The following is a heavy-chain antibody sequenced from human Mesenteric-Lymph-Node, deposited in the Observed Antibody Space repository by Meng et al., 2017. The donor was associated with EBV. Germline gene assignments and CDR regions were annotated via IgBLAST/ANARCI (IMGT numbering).Heavy chain of an antibody. J-gene: IGHJ5*02. D-gene: IGHD2-15*01. CDR1: GYTFTANY. V-gene: IGHV1-46*01. CDR3: ARVDCSGGSCYPDT. CDR2: VNPSVGRA. Sequence: QGQLVQSGAEVKKPGASVKVSCKASGYTFTANYMHWVRQAPGQGFEWMGIVNPSVGRASYAQKFQGRVTMTGDTSTATAYMEISSLKSDDTAVYYCARVDCSGGSCYPDTWGQGTLVTVSS.